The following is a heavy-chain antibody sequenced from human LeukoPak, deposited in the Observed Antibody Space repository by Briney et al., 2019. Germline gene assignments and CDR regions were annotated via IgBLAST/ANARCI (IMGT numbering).Heavy chain of an antibody. V-gene: IGHV3-53*05. CDR3: AKEGRPPRADDNSNYLFGDY. CDR1: GFIVGSSY. D-gene: IGHD4-11*01. Sequence: PGGSLRLSCVVSGFIVGSSYMSWVRHAPGKGLEWVSSIYSGGGTYYADSVKGRFTVSRDNSKSTLYLQMNILRTEDTAIYYCAKEGRPPRADDNSNYLFGDYWGQGTLVTVSS. J-gene: IGHJ4*02. CDR2: IYSGGGT.